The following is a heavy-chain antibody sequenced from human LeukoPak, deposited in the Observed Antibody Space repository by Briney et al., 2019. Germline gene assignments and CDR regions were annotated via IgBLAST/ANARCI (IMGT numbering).Heavy chain of an antibody. J-gene: IGHJ3*02. CDR3: ARFGVAGTAGVAFDI. D-gene: IGHD6-19*01. Sequence: SETQSLTCTVSGGSISSYYWSWIRQPPGKGLEWIGYIYYSGSTNYNPSLKSRVTISVDTSKNQFSLKLRSVTAADTAVYYCARFGVAGTAGVAFDIWGQGTMVTVSS. CDR1: GGSISSYY. CDR2: IYYSGST. V-gene: IGHV4-59*01.